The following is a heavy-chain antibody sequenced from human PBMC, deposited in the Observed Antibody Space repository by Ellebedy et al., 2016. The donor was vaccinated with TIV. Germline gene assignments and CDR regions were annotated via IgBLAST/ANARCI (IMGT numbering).Heavy chain of an antibody. V-gene: IGHV3-21*01. CDR3: ARSPGYCSTTSCYIPWYFDL. CDR2: ISDGSDYM. Sequence: GGSLRLSXAASGFTFSTYSMNWVRQAPGKGLEWVSSISDGSDYMFYSDSVKGRFTTSRDNAENSLYLQLNSLRAEDTAVYYCARSPGYCSTTSCYIPWYFDLWGRGTLVTVSS. D-gene: IGHD2-2*01. J-gene: IGHJ2*01. CDR1: GFTFSTYS.